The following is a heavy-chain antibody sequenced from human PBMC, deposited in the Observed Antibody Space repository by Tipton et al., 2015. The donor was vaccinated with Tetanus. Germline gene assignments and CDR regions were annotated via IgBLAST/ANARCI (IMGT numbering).Heavy chain of an antibody. CDR1: GYTFTQYY. V-gene: IGHV1-46*04. CDR3: ARDREAFDY. Sequence: QLVQSGAEVKKPGASVKLSCKTSGYTFTQYYLHWVRQAPGQGLEWMGMIYPSDGSTSYAEKLQGGVTMTRDTPTSTVYMEMSSLRSEDTAVYYCARDREAFDYWGQGTKVTVSS. CDR2: IYPSDGST. J-gene: IGHJ3*01. D-gene: IGHD1-26*01.